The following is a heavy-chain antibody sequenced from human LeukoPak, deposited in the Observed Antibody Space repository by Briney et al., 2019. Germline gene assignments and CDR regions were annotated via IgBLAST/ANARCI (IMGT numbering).Heavy chain of an antibody. Sequence: GGSLRLSCAASGFTFSSYAMSWVRQAPGKGLEWVSAISGSGGSTYYADSVKGRFTISRDNSKNTLYLQMNSLRAEDTAVYYCAKDSRWFGELLLYYYYGMDVWGQGTTVTVSS. CDR2: ISGSGGST. D-gene: IGHD3-10*01. CDR1: GFTFSSYA. CDR3: AKDSRWFGELLLYYYYGMDV. J-gene: IGHJ6*02. V-gene: IGHV3-23*01.